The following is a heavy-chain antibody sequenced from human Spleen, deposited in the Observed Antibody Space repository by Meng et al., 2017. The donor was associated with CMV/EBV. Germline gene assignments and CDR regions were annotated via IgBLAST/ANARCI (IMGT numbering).Heavy chain of an antibody. J-gene: IGHJ5*01. V-gene: IGHV4-34*01. Sequence: CAVYGGPFSGDYWTWIRQPPGKGLEWIGEINHSDRTNSNPSLKSRVTISEDTSKNQFSLRLSSVTAADTAVYFCARGARGYSSSWFQSWGQGTLVTVSS. D-gene: IGHD6-13*01. CDR2: INHSDRT. CDR1: GGPFSGDY. CDR3: ARGARGYSSSWFQS.